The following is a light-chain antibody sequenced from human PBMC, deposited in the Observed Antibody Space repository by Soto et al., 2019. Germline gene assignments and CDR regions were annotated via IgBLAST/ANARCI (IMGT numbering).Light chain of an antibody. CDR1: NIGSKS. CDR3: QVWDSSSDHVV. CDR2: YDS. Sequence: SYELTQPPSVSVAPGKTARITCGGNNIGSKSVQWYQQKPGQAPVRVIYYDSDRPSGIPERFSGSNSGNTATLTISRVEAGDEADYYCQVWDSSSDHVVFGGGTKLTVL. J-gene: IGLJ2*01. V-gene: IGLV3-21*04.